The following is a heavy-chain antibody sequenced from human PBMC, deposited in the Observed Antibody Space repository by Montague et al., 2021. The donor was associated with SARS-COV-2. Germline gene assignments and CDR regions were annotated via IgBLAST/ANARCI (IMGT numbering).Heavy chain of an antibody. CDR3: VRYSGWFYFDF. D-gene: IGHD6-19*01. J-gene: IGHJ4*02. CDR1: GDSVSSNSVA. V-gene: IGHV6-1*01. Sequence: CAISGDSVSSNSVAWNWIRQSPSRGLEWLGRTYYRSKWYGDYAPSVRGRLTVNPDASKNEFSLELNYVTPEDTAVYYCVRYSGWFYFDFWGQGTLVTVSS. CDR2: TYYRSKWYG.